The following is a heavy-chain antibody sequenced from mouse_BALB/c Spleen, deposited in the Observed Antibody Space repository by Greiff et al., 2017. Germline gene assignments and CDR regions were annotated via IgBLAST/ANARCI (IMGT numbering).Heavy chain of an antibody. J-gene: IGHJ3*01. CDR1: GYTFTDYE. CDR3: TGGFAY. Sequence: VQGVESGAELVRPGASVTLSCKASGYTFTDYEMHWVKQTPVHGLEWIGAIDPETGGTAYNQKFKGKATLTADKSSSTAYMELRSLTSEDSAVYYCTGGFAYWGQGTLVTVSA. CDR2: IDPETGGT. V-gene: IGHV1-15*01.